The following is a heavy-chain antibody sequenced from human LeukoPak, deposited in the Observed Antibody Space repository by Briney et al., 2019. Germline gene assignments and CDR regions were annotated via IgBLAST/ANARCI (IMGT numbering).Heavy chain of an antibody. CDR1: GGSISSGSYY. V-gene: IGHV4-61*02. D-gene: IGHD4-17*01. CDR2: IYTSGST. J-gene: IGHJ5*02. Sequence: SQTLSLTCTVSGGSISSGSYYWSWIRQPAGKGLEWIGRIYTSGSTNYNPSLKSRVTISVDTSKNQFSLKLSSVTAADTAVYYCARDYGDPGAYWFDPWGQGTLVTVSS. CDR3: ARDYGDPGAYWFDP.